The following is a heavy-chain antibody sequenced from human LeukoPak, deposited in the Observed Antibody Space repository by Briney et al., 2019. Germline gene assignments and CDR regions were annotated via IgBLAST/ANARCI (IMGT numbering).Heavy chain of an antibody. V-gene: IGHV1-8*02. CDR2: INPNNGDT. CDR1: GYTFTGYY. CDR3: ASIGISSGRDFDY. D-gene: IGHD3-22*01. Sequence: GASVKVSCKASGYTFTGYYMHWVRQAPGQGLEWMGWINPNNGDTAYAQKFQGRITMTRSTSISTAYMELSSLRSENTAVYYCASIGISSGRDFDYWGQGTLVTVSS. J-gene: IGHJ4*02.